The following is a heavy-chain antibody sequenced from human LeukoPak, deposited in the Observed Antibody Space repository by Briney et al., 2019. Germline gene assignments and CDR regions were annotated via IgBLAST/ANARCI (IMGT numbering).Heavy chain of an antibody. CDR1: GDSVSSNSAA. CDR3: ARVFGVRNWNRDDDAFDI. CDR2: TYYRSKWYN. Sequence: SQTLSLTCAISGDSVSSNSAAWNWIRQSPSRGLEWLGRTYYRSKWYNDYAVSVKSRVTINPDTSKNQFSLQLNSVTPEDTAVYYCARVFGVRNWNRDDDAFDIWGQGTMVTVSS. V-gene: IGHV6-1*01. D-gene: IGHD1-1*01. J-gene: IGHJ3*02.